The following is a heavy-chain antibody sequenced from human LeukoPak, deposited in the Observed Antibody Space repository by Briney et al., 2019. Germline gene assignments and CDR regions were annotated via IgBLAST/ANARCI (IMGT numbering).Heavy chain of an antibody. J-gene: IGHJ5*02. CDR2: ISGSGGNT. Sequence: GGSLTLSCAASGFTFSSYAMSWVRQAPGKGLEWVSAISGSGGNTYYADSMKGRFTISRDNSKNPLYLQMNSVRAEDTAVYYCAKEVRGVISNWFDPWGQGTLVTVSS. CDR1: GFTFSSYA. V-gene: IGHV3-23*01. D-gene: IGHD3-10*01. CDR3: AKEVRGVISNWFDP.